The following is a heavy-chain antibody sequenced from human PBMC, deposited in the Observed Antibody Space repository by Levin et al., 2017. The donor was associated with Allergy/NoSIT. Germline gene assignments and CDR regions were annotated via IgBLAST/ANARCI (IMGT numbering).Heavy chain of an antibody. CDR3: ARRGTRDYYYYMDV. J-gene: IGHJ6*03. D-gene: IGHD1-1*01. Sequence: PGGSLRLSCQGSGYSFTSYWIGWVRQMPGKGLEWMGIIYPGDSDTRYSPSFQGQVTISADKSISTAYLQWSSLKASDTAIYYCARRGTRDYYYYMDVWGKGATVTVSS. CDR1: GYSFTSYW. V-gene: IGHV5-51*01. CDR2: IYPGDSDT.